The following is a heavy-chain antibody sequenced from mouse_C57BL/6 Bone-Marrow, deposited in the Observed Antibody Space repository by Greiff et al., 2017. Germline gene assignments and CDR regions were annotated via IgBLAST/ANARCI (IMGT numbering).Heavy chain of an antibody. D-gene: IGHD1-1*01. J-gene: IGHJ3*01. CDR1: GYTFTSYW. Sequence: VQLQQPWAELVKPGASVKVSCKASGYTFTSYWMHWVKQRPGQGLEWIGRIHPSDSDTNYNQKFKGKATLTVDKSSSPPYMQLSSLTSEDSAIYYCAIKSPPYCGSSYGFAYWGQGTLVTVSA. CDR3: AIKSPPYCGSSYGFAY. V-gene: IGHV1-74*04. CDR2: IHPSDSDT.